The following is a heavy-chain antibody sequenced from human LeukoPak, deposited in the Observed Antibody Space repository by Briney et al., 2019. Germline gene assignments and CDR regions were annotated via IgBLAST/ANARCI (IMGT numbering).Heavy chain of an antibody. D-gene: IGHD3-10*01. CDR1: GYTFTSYG. Sequence: GASVKVSCKASGYTFTSYGISWVRQAPGQGLEWMGWISGSNGNTNYAQKLQGRVTMTRDTSISTAYMELSRLRSDDTAVYYCARIIWFGEPRSLWYYYYMDVWGKGTTVTISS. V-gene: IGHV1-18*01. CDR2: ISGSNGNT. CDR3: ARIIWFGEPRSLWYYYYMDV. J-gene: IGHJ6*03.